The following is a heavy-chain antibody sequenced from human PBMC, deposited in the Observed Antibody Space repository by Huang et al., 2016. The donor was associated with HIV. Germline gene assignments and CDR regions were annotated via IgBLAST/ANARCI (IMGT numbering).Heavy chain of an antibody. CDR3: ARTKGEFDF. CDR2: ISGDNVST. D-gene: IGHD3-16*01. CDR1: GYKFHIYE. V-gene: IGHV1-18*04. Sequence: QIHLVQSGPEVKQPGASVKVSSKASGYKFHIYEITWVRQTPGQGLEWMGWISGDNVSTRFAQKFQDRLTMTTDVSTSTAYLELRSLRLDDTAVYYCARTKGEFDFWGQGALVTVSS. J-gene: IGHJ4*02.